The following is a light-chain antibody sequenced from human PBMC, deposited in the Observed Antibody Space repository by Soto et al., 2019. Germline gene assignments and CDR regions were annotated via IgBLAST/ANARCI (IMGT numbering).Light chain of an antibody. CDR1: QSVSSN. Sequence: EIVMTQSPATLSVSPGERATLSCRASQSVSSNLAWYQQKLGQAPRLLIYGASTRATGIPARLSGSGSGTEFTLTISSLPSEDFAVYYCQQYKNWPTFGQGTKVEIK. CDR2: GAS. V-gene: IGKV3-15*01. CDR3: QQYKNWPT. J-gene: IGKJ1*01.